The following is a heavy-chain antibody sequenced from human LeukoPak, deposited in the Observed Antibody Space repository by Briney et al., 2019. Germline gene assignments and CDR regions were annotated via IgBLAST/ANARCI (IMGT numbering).Heavy chain of an antibody. Sequence: GGSLRLSCAASGFTFSDYYMSWIRQAPGKGLEWVSYIRSSGNTIYYADSVKGRFTISRDNAKSSLYLQMNSLRAEDTAVYYCARGYQLLYNGMDVWGQGTSVTVSS. CDR3: ARGYQLLYNGMDV. J-gene: IGHJ6*02. CDR1: GFTFSDYY. CDR2: IRSSGNTI. V-gene: IGHV3-11*01. D-gene: IGHD2-2*01.